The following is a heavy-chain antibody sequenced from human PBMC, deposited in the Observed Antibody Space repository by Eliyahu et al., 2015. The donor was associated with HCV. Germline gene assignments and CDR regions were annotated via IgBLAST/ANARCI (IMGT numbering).Heavy chain of an antibody. Sequence: GKGLEWVSSISSRSTFIHYADSVKGRFTISRDNAKNSLYLQMNSLRAEDTAVYYCATEITAYDSLDYWGQGTLVTVSS. D-gene: IGHD5-12*01. CDR2: ISSRSTFI. CDR3: ATEITAYDSLDY. V-gene: IGHV3-21*01. J-gene: IGHJ4*02.